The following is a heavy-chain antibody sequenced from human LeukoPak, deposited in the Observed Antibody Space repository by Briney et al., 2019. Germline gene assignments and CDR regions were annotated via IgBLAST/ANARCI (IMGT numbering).Heavy chain of an antibody. CDR3: ARGAYGSGSYYNYYGMDV. J-gene: IGHJ6*02. Sequence: GESLKISCKGSGYNFGTRWVAWVRQMPGKGLEWMGIIYPDDSDARYSPPFQGQVTISADKSINTAYLQWSSLKASDTAIYFCARGAYGSGSYYNYYGMDVWGQGTTVTVSS. CDR1: GYNFGTRW. V-gene: IGHV5-51*01. D-gene: IGHD3-10*01. CDR2: IYPDDSDA.